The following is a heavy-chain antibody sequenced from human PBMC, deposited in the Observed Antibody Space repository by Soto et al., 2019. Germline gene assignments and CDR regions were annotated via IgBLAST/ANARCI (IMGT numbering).Heavy chain of an antibody. CDR1: GGTFSSYA. CDR3: SISLRFLEWFAIYFDY. Sequence: QVQLVQSGAEVKKPGSSVKVSCKASGGTFSSYAISWVRQAPGQGLEWMGGIIPIFGTANYAQKFQGRVTITADESTSTAYMELSSLRSEDTAVYYCSISLRFLEWFAIYFDYWSQGTLVTVSS. D-gene: IGHD3-3*01. CDR2: IIPIFGTA. J-gene: IGHJ4*02. V-gene: IGHV1-69*01.